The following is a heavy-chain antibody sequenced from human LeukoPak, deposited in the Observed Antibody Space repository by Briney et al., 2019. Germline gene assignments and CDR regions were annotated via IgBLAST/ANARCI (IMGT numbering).Heavy chain of an antibody. CDR2: ISSSSSTV. Sequence: GGSLRLSCAAFGFTFSSYSMIWVRQAPGKGLEWGSYISSSSSTVYYADSVKGRFTISRDNAKNSLYLQMNSLRAEDTAVYYCARAVGYCSSSICYRFDYWGQGTLVTVSS. D-gene: IGHD2-2*01. CDR3: ARAVGYCSSSICYRFDY. J-gene: IGHJ4*02. V-gene: IGHV3-48*01. CDR1: GFTFSSYS.